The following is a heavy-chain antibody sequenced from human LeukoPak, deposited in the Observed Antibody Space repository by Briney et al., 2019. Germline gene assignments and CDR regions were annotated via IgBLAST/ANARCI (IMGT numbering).Heavy chain of an antibody. CDR2: ISGSGGST. J-gene: IGHJ6*02. CDR1: GFTFSSYA. CDR3: ANRAAAVSGWYYYGMDV. V-gene: IGHV3-23*01. Sequence: PGGSLRLSCAASGFTFSSYAMSWVRQAPGKGLEWVSAISGSGGSTYYADSVKGRFTISRDNSKNTLYLQMNSLRAEDTAVCYCANRAAAVSGWYYYGMDVWGQGTTVTVSS. D-gene: IGHD6-19*01.